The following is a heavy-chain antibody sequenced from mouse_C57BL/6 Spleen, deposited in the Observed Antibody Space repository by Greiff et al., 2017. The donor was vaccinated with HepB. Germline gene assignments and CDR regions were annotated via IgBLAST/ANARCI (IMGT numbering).Heavy chain of an antibody. V-gene: IGHV5-12*01. Sequence: EVKLMESGGGLVQPGGSLKLSCAASGFTFSDYYMYWVRQTPEKRLEWVAYISNGGGSTYYPDTVKGRFTISRDNAKNTLYLQMSRLKSEDTAMYYCASITTVVGRGAMDYWGQGTSVTVSS. CDR2: ISNGGGST. D-gene: IGHD1-1*01. J-gene: IGHJ4*01. CDR1: GFTFSDYY. CDR3: ASITTVVGRGAMDY.